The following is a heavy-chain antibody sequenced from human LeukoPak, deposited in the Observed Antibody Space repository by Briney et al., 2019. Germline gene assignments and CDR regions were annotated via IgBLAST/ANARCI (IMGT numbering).Heavy chain of an antibody. Sequence: ASVKVSCKASGYTFTGYYMHWVRPAPGQGLEWMGWINPNSGGTNYAQKFQGRVSMTRDTSISTAYMELSRLRSDDTAVYYCARDWGYCGGDCYSDYWGQGTLVTVSS. J-gene: IGHJ4*02. CDR2: INPNSGGT. D-gene: IGHD2-21*01. CDR1: GYTFTGYY. V-gene: IGHV1-2*02. CDR3: ARDWGYCGGDCYSDY.